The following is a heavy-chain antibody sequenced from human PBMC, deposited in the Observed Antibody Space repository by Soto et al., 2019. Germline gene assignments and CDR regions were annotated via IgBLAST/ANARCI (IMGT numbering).Heavy chain of an antibody. J-gene: IGHJ6*02. CDR1: GYSFTRYY. CDR3: ARDRVYGAHYSYGMDV. V-gene: IGHV1-46*01. CDR2: INPSSGST. D-gene: IGHD4-17*01. Sequence: QVQLVQSGAEVKKPGASVKVSCKASGYSFTRYYMHWVRQAPGQGLEWMGIINPSSGSTNYAQKFQGRVTMTRDMSTNTVYMEMSSLRSEDTAVYYCARDRVYGAHYSYGMDVWGQGTTVTVSS.